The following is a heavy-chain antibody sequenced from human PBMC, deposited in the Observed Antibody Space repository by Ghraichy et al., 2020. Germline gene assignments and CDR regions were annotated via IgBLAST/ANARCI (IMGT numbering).Heavy chain of an antibody. CDR3: ARVGKSRDCFDK. CDR2: ISYDANSK. J-gene: IGHJ4*02. Sequence: SLRLSCVASGFTFRNSAMHWVRQAPGKGLEWVSVISYDANSKYYADSVKGRFTISRDNSKNMLYLQMNSLRAEDTAVYYCARVGKSRDCFDKWGQGTLVTVSS. V-gene: IGHV3-30*04. D-gene: IGHD1-26*01. CDR1: GFTFRNSA.